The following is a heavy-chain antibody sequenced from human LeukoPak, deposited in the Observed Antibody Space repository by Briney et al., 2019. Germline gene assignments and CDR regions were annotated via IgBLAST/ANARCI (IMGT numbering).Heavy chain of an antibody. V-gene: IGHV3-21*01. Sequence: GGSLRLSCAASGFTSSSYSTNWVRQAPGKGLEWVSSIHSSGSYIYYADSVKGRFTISRDNAKKSLFLQMNSLTAEDTGVYYCARDLSGWADYWGQGTLVTVSS. J-gene: IGHJ4*02. CDR3: ARDLSGWADY. CDR1: GFTSSSYS. CDR2: IHSSGSYI. D-gene: IGHD6-19*01.